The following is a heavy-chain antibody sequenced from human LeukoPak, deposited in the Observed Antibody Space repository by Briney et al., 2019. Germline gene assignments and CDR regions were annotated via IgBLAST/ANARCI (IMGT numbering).Heavy chain of an antibody. V-gene: IGHV3-33*01. D-gene: IGHD4-17*01. CDR1: GFTFSSYG. CDR3: ARGPDYGDSNWFDP. CDR2: IWYDGSNK. J-gene: IGHJ5*02. Sequence: GGSLRLSCAASGFTFSSYGMHWVRQAPGKGLEWVAVIWYDGSNKYYADSVKGRFTISRDNSKNTLYLQMNSLRAEDTAVYYCARGPDYGDSNWFDPWGQGTLVTASS.